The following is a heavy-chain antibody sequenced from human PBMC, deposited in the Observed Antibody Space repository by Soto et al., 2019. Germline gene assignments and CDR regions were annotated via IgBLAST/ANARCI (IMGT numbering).Heavy chain of an antibody. CDR3: ARDRFFFLYSSGWYHYLFYY. CDR2: IYYSGST. D-gene: IGHD6-13*01. J-gene: IGHJ4*02. CDR1: GGSISSSSYY. V-gene: IGHV4-39*02. Sequence: SETLSLTCTVSGGSISSSSYYWGWIRQPPGKGLEWIGSIYYSGSTYYNPSLKSRVTISVDTSKNQFSLKLSSVTAADTAVYYCARDRFFFLYSSGWYHYLFYYWGQGSLVTVSS.